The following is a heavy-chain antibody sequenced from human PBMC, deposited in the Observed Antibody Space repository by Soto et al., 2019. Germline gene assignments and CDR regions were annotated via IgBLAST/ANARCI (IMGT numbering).Heavy chain of an antibody. Sequence: ASVKVSCKASGYTFTDYVISWVRHAPGQGLEWMGWISAYNDNTKYAQKLQGRVTMTTDTSTSTVYMELRSLRSDDTAVYYCAREYCSGTSCYGQDVWGQGTTVTVAS. J-gene: IGHJ6*02. CDR3: AREYCSGTSCYGQDV. CDR1: GYTFTDYV. D-gene: IGHD2-2*01. CDR2: ISAYNDNT. V-gene: IGHV1-18*04.